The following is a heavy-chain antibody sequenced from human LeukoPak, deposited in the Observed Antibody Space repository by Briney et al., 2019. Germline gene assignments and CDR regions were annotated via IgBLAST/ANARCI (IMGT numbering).Heavy chain of an antibody. D-gene: IGHD1-26*01. CDR2: IYYSGST. Sequence: PSETLSLTCIVSAGSISSYYWSWIRQPPGKGMEWIGYIYYSGSTNYNPSLKSRVTISVDTSKNQFSLKLSSVTAADTAVYYCARHLARERLPDAFDIWGQGTMVTVSS. J-gene: IGHJ3*02. V-gene: IGHV4-59*08. CDR3: ARHLARERLPDAFDI. CDR1: AGSISSYY.